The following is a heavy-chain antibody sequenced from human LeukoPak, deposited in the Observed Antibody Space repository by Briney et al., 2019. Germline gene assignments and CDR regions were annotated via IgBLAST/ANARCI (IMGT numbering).Heavy chain of an antibody. CDR3: ARDKHTVGDAFDI. CDR1: GFTFSSYS. Sequence: GGSLRLSCAASGFTFSSYSMNWVRQAPGKGLEWASSISSSSSYIYYADSVKGRFTISRDNAKNSLYLQMNSLRAEDTAVYYCARDKHTVGDAFDIWGQGTMVTVSS. V-gene: IGHV3-21*01. J-gene: IGHJ3*02. CDR2: ISSSSSYI. D-gene: IGHD2-21*01.